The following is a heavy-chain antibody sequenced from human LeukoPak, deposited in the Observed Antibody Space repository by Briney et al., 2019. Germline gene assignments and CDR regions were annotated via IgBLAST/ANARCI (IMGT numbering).Heavy chain of an antibody. Sequence: GGPLKLSCEASESTFNGVGMSWVGKAPGKGLEWVANIKEDGSVKFYVDSVKGRFTISRDNAKNSLYLQMNSLRAEDTAVYYCATSRDTAMETGGQGTLVTVSS. D-gene: IGHD5-18*01. V-gene: IGHV3-7*01. CDR1: ESTFNGVG. CDR2: IKEDGSVK. CDR3: ATSRDTAMET. J-gene: IGHJ4*02.